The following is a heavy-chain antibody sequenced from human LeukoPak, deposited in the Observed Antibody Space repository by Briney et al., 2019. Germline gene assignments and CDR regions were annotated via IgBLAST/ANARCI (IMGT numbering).Heavy chain of an antibody. V-gene: IGHV4-34*01. CDR1: GGSFSGYY. CDR2: INHSGST. J-gene: IGHJ5*02. CDR3: ARAGLWSGYQNWFDP. Sequence: SETLSLTCAVDGGSFSGYYWSWIRQPPGKGLEWIGEINHSGSTNYNPSLKSRVTISVDTSKNQFSLKLSSVTAADTAVYYCARAGLWSGYQNWFDPWGQGTLVTVSS. D-gene: IGHD3-3*01.